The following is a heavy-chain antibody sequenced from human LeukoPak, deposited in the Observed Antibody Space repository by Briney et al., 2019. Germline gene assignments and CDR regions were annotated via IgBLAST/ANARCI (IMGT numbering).Heavy chain of an antibody. J-gene: IGHJ5*02. CDR3: ARAAAGIFYNWFDP. V-gene: IGHV4-59*08. D-gene: IGHD6-13*01. CDR2: IYYSGST. Sequence: SETLSLTCTVSGGSISSYYWNWIRQPPGKGLEWIGYIYYSGSTNYNPSLKSRVTISVDTSKNQFSLKLSSVTAADTAVYYCARAAAGIFYNWFDPWGQGTLVTVSS. CDR1: GGSISSYY.